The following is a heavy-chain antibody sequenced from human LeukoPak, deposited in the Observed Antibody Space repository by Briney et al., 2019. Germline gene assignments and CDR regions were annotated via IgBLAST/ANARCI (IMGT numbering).Heavy chain of an antibody. J-gene: IGHJ4*02. CDR2: IFHSGST. Sequence: SQTLSLTCAVSGGSISSGGYSWSWIRQPPGEGLEWIGYIFHSGSTYYNPSLKSRVTISVDTSKNQFSLKLSSVTAADTAVYYCARRVPRMGSYGYGSFDYWGQGTLVTVSS. D-gene: IGHD5-18*01. CDR1: GGSISSGGYS. CDR3: ARRVPRMGSYGYGSFDY. V-gene: IGHV4-30-2*01.